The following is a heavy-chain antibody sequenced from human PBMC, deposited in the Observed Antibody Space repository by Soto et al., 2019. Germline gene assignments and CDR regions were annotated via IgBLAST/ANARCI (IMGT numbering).Heavy chain of an antibody. Sequence: QVQLVQSGAEVKKPGSSVKVSCKASGGTFSSYAISWVRQAPGQRLEWIGGIIPIFGTANYAQKFQGRVTITADESTSTAYMELSSLRSEDTAVYYCASTSSSWYGYYYGMDVWGQGTTVTVSS. CDR1: GGTFSSYA. V-gene: IGHV1-69*12. J-gene: IGHJ6*02. CDR2: IIPIFGTA. CDR3: ASTSSSWYGYYYGMDV. D-gene: IGHD6-13*01.